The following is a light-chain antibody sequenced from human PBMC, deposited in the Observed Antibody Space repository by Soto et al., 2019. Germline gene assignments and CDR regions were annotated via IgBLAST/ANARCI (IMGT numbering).Light chain of an antibody. Sequence: QSALTQPASVSGSPGQSITISCSGTSSDVGAHDFVSWYQHHPDKAPKVIIFEVTKRPAGVSDRFSGSKTGNTASLTISGLQDEDDADYYCNSYTLSKTVIFGGGTKLTVL. V-gene: IGLV2-14*01. J-gene: IGLJ2*01. CDR2: EVT. CDR3: NSYTLSKTVI. CDR1: SSDVGAHDF.